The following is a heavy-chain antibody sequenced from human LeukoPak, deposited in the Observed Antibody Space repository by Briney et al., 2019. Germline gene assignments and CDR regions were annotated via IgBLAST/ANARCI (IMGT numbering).Heavy chain of an antibody. D-gene: IGHD3-16*01. J-gene: IGHJ4*02. CDR2: IRSTAYGGTT. V-gene: IGHV3-49*03. CDR1: GFTFGVYA. Sequence: PGGSLRLSCTASGFTFGVYAMSWFRQAPWKGLECVGFIRSTAYGGTTEYAASVKGRFTISRDDSKSIAYLQMNSLKTEDTAVYYCTSRPTPYYDYVWGSYYWGQGTLVTVSS. CDR3: TSRPTPYYDYVWGSYY.